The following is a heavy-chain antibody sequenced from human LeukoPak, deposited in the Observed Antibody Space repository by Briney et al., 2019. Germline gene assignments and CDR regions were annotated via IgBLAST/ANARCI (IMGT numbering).Heavy chain of an antibody. D-gene: IGHD2-21*02. CDR2: ISDSGGST. Sequence: PGGSLRLSCAASGFTFSSYAMSWVRQAPGKGLEWVSAISDSGGSTYYADSVKGRFTISRDNSKNTLYLQMNSLRAEDTAVYYCARGPARLAYCGGDCYFPFDYWGQGTLVTVSS. J-gene: IGHJ4*02. CDR3: ARGPARLAYCGGDCYFPFDY. V-gene: IGHV3-23*01. CDR1: GFTFSSYA.